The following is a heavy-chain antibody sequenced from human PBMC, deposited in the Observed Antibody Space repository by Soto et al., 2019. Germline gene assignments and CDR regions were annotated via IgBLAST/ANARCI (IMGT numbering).Heavy chain of an antibody. CDR2: IIPVSGTA. CDR3: ATVDRSVALVGWFDP. D-gene: IGHD2-8*02. CDR1: GGTFSSYV. J-gene: IGHJ5*02. Sequence: QVHLEQSGAEVKKPGSSVKVSCKFSGGTFSSYVIIWVRQAPGHGLGWMGGIIPVSGTANYAQKFHGRVTISADAATNTAYMELSSVRFDDTAVYYCATVDRSVALVGWFDPWGQGTLVTVSS. V-gene: IGHV1-69*01.